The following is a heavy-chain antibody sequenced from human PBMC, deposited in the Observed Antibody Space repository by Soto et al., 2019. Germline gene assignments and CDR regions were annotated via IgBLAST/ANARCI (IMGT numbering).Heavy chain of an antibody. Sequence: SETLSLTCTVSGGSVSSRSHYWSWIRQPPGKGPEWIGYIYYSGNTKYNPSLRSRVTISVDTSKNQFSLKVNSVTAADTAIYYCARDFCGGDCSDDYYYYAMDVWGQGTTVTVSS. J-gene: IGHJ6*02. CDR1: GGSVSSRSHY. D-gene: IGHD2-21*02. V-gene: IGHV4-61*01. CDR3: ARDFCGGDCSDDYYYYAMDV. CDR2: IYYSGNT.